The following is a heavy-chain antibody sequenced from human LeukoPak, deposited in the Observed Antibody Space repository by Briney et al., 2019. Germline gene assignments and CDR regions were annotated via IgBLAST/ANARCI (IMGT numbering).Heavy chain of an antibody. D-gene: IGHD3-22*01. J-gene: IGHJ3*01. CDR3: AGLSDDSGGPSPLAFDV. Sequence: GGSLRLSCAASGFTVSANYIGWVRQAPGKGLDWVSVIFRTGNIFYADSVRGRFSISRDNSKNTLSLQMSSLRAEDTAVYFCAGLSDDSGGPSPLAFDVWGQGTMVTVSS. CDR2: IFRTGNI. CDR1: GFTVSANY. V-gene: IGHV3-66*04.